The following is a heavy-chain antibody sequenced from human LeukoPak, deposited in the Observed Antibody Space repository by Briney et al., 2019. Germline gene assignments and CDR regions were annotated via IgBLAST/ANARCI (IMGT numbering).Heavy chain of an antibody. J-gene: IGHJ4*02. V-gene: IGHV1-46*01. CDR1: VYIFTSYH. CDR2: INPKSGSA. CDR3: ARGLYSGWYVY. D-gene: IGHD6-19*01. Sequence: GASVKVSCKASVYIFTSYHMHWVRQGPGQGLEWMGIINPKSGSASYAQEFQGRVTMTRDTSTSIVYMELSSLRSEDTAVYYCARGLYSGWYVYWGQGTLVTVSS.